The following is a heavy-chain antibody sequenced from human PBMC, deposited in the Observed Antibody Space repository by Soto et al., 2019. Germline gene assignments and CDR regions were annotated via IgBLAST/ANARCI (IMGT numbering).Heavy chain of an antibody. CDR2: IHYSGNT. CDR1: GGSISSNNYY. J-gene: IGHJ5*02. Sequence: SETLSLTCTVSGGSISSNNYYWSWIRQPPGKGLEWIGYIHYSGNTYYNPSLKSRVTISVDTSKNQFSLRLSSVTAADTAVYYCARRNEISAGGLVYFDPWGRGTLVTVSS. V-gene: IGHV4-30-4*01. D-gene: IGHD6-13*01. CDR3: ARRNEISAGGLVYFDP.